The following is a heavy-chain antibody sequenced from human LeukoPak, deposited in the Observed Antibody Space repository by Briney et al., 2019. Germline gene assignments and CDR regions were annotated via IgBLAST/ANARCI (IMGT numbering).Heavy chain of an antibody. CDR1: GFTFSSYA. D-gene: IGHD3-22*01. J-gene: IGHJ4*02. CDR2: ISGSGGST. Sequence: GGSLRLSCAASGFTFSSYAMSWVRQAPGKGLEWVSAISGSGGSTYYADSVKGRFTISSDNSKNTLYLQMNSLRAEDTAVYYCAKDLLARHSGYYLRMWDYWGQGTLVTVSS. V-gene: IGHV3-23*01. CDR3: AKDLLARHSGYYLRMWDY.